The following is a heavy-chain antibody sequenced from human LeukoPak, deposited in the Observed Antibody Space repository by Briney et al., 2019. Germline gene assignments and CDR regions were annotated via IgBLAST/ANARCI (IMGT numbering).Heavy chain of an antibody. J-gene: IGHJ4*02. Sequence: PSETLSLTCTVSADSISSYYWSWIRQPPGKGLEWIGYIYYRGSTNYNPSLKSRVTMSVDTSKNKFSLKLSSVTAADTAVYYCARKFGDYWGQGTLVTVSS. CDR3: ARKFGDY. CDR2: IYYRGST. V-gene: IGHV4-59*08. D-gene: IGHD3-10*01. CDR1: ADSISSYY.